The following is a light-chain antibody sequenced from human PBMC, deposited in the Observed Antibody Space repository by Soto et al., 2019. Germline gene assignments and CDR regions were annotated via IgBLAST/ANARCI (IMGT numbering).Light chain of an antibody. CDR1: QGISSY. J-gene: IGKJ4*01. V-gene: IGKV1-9*01. Sequence: DIQLTQSPPFLSASVGDRVTITCRASQGISSYLAWYQQKPGKAPKLLIYAASSLQSGVPSRFSGSGSGTEFTLTISILQPEDSAAYYCQQLDGFPLTFGGGTTVEI. CDR2: AAS. CDR3: QQLDGFPLT.